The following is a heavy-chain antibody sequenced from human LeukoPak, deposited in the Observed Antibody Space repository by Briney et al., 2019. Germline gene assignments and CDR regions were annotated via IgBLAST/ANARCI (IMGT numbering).Heavy chain of an antibody. V-gene: IGHV7-4-1*04. CDR1: GYTFTGYY. CDR2: INTNTGNP. Sequence: GASVKVSCKASGYTFTGYYMHWVRQAPGQGLEWMGWINTNTGNPTYAQGFTGRFVFSLETSVNMAYLQITSLKAEDTAVYYCARVKSDSSGWRGREDYYYYMDVWGKGTTVTVSS. J-gene: IGHJ6*03. CDR3: ARVKSDSSGWRGREDYYYYMDV. D-gene: IGHD6-19*01.